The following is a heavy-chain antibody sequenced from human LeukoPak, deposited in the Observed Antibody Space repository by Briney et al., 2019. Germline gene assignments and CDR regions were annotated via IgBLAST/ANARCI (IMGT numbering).Heavy chain of an antibody. Sequence: ASVKVSCKASGFTFATSAVQWVRQARGQRLEWIGWIAVASGHTNYAQRFHERVTIIRDMSTSTAYMDLSSLRSEDTAVYYCAATSTVTTGGTYYGMDVWGQGTTVTVSS. V-gene: IGHV1-58*01. CDR2: IAVASGHT. CDR3: AATSTVTTGGTYYGMDV. D-gene: IGHD4-17*01. J-gene: IGHJ6*02. CDR1: GFTFATSA.